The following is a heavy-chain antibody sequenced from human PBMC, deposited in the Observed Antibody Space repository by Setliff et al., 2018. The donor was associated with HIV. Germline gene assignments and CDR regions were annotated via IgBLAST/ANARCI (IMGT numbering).Heavy chain of an antibody. CDR3: AREGDGIDY. CDR2: ISYTGNA. V-gene: IGHV4-39*02. Sequence: LPEPLSLTCTVSGGSFSSNSYYWGWIRQPPGKGLEWIGSISYTGNAYNTPSLKSRVTISVDASKNQISLKLTSVTAADTATYYCAREGDGIDYWGQGTLVTVSS. D-gene: IGHD2-21*02. CDR1: GGSFSSNSYY. J-gene: IGHJ4*02.